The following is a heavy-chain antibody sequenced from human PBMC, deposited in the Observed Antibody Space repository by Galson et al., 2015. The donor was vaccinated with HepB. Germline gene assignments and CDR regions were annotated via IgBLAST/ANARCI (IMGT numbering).Heavy chain of an antibody. Sequence: SLRLSCAASGFTFSSYAMSWVRQAPGKGLEWVSAISGSGGSTYYANSVKGRFTISRANSKNTLNLQMNSLRAEDTAVYYCANKDETGTTQTVDYGGPGPLVPASS. CDR2: ISGSGGST. V-gene: IGHV3-23*01. J-gene: IGHJ4*02. CDR3: ANKDETGTTQTVDY. D-gene: IGHD1-1*01. CDR1: GFTFSSYA.